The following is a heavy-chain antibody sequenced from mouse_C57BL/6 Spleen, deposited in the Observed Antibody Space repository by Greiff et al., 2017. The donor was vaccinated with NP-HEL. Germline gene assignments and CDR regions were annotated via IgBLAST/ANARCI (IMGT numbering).Heavy chain of an antibody. CDR1: GFNIKDYY. CDR3: GSAYDSNYGAMDY. Sequence: EVQLQQSGAELVKPGASVKLSCTASGFNIKDYYMHWVKQRTEQGLEWIGRIDPEDGETKYAPKFQGQATITADTSSKTAYLQLSSLTSEDTAVYYCGSAYDSNYGAMDYWGRGASVTVSS. CDR2: IDPEDGET. D-gene: IGHD2-5*01. V-gene: IGHV14-2*01. J-gene: IGHJ4*01.